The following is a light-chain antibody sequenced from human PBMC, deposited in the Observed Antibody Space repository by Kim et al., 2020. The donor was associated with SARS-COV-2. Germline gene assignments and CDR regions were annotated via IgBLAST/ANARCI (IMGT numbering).Light chain of an antibody. CDR1: KLGDKY. J-gene: IGLJ2*01. Sequence: HGQTASIPGSGDKLGDKYACWYQQKPGQSPVLVIYQDSKRPSGIPERFSGSNSGNTATLTISGTQAMDEADYYCQAWDSSTANVVFGGGTQLTVL. V-gene: IGLV3-1*01. CDR3: QAWDSSTANVV. CDR2: QDS.